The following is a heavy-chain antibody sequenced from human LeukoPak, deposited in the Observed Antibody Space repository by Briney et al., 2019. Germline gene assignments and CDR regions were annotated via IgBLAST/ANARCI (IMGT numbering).Heavy chain of an antibody. Sequence: ASVKVSCKASGYTFTSYDINWVRQATGQGLEWMGWMNPNSGNTDYLQKFQGRITITRNTSMSTAYMELSSLRSEDTAVYYCARVWFGEYSSYNWFDPWGQGTLVTVSS. J-gene: IGHJ5*02. CDR3: ARVWFGEYSSYNWFDP. V-gene: IGHV1-8*03. CDR2: MNPNSGNT. CDR1: GYTFTSYD. D-gene: IGHD3-10*01.